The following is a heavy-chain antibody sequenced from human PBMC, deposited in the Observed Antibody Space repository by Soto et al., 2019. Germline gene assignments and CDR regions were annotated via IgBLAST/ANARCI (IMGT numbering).Heavy chain of an antibody. Sequence: GGSLRLSCAASGFTFSSYDMHWVRQATGKGLEWVSAIGTAGDTYYPGSVKGRFTISRENAKNSLYLQMNSLRAGDTAVYYCARPQIAAAGTWHYGMDVWGQGTTVTVS. V-gene: IGHV3-13*01. D-gene: IGHD6-13*01. CDR3: ARPQIAAAGTWHYGMDV. CDR2: IGTAGDT. J-gene: IGHJ6*02. CDR1: GFTFSSYD.